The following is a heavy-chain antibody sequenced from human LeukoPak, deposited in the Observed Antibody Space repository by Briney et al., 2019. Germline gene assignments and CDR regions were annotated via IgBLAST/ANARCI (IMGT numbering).Heavy chain of an antibody. Sequence: GASVKVSCKASGYTFTGYYMHWVRQAPGQGLEWMGWINPNSGGTNYAQKFQGRVTMTRDTSISTAYMELSRLRSDDTAVYYCARDGVSGYPDLNWFDPWGQGTLVTVSS. CDR3: ARDGVSGYPDLNWFDP. CDR1: GYTFTGYY. J-gene: IGHJ5*02. V-gene: IGHV1-2*02. CDR2: INPNSGGT. D-gene: IGHD3-22*01.